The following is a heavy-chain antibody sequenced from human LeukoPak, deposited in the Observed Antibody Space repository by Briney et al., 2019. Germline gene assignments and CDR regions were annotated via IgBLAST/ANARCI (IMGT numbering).Heavy chain of an antibody. CDR2: INPNSGGT. V-gene: IGHV1-2*02. Sequence: APVKVSCKASGYTFTAYYMHWVRQAPGQGLEWMGWINPNSGGTNYAQKFQGRVTMTRDTSISTAYMELSRLRSDDTAVYYCARGVIGYCSSTSCSHYYYYYMDVWGKGTTVTISS. D-gene: IGHD2-2*03. CDR1: GYTFTAYY. CDR3: ARGVIGYCSSTSCSHYYYYYMDV. J-gene: IGHJ6*03.